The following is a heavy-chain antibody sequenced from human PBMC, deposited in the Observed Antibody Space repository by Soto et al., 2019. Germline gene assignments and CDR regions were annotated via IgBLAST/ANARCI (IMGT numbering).Heavy chain of an antibody. V-gene: IGHV3-23*01. CDR3: AKDIVVVGYYYMDV. J-gene: IGHJ6*03. CDR1: GFTFSSYA. D-gene: IGHD2-15*01. CDR2: ISGSGGST. Sequence: GGSLRLSCAASGFTFSSYAMSWVRQAPGKGLEWVSAISGSGGSTYYADSVKGRFTISRDNSKNTLYLQMNSLRAEDTAVYYCAKDIVVVGYYYMDVWGKGTTVTVSS.